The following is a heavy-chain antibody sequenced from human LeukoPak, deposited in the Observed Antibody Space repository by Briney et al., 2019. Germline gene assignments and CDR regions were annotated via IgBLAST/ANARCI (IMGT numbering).Heavy chain of an antibody. D-gene: IGHD1-26*01. CDR1: GGSISSYY. Sequence: PSETLSLTCTVSGGSISSYYWSWIRQPAGKGLDWIGRIYTSGSTNYNPSLKSRVTMSVDTSKNQFSLRLSSVTAADTAVYYCARGGRHFDYWGQGTLVTVSS. CDR3: ARGGRHFDY. J-gene: IGHJ4*02. CDR2: IYTSGST. V-gene: IGHV4-4*07.